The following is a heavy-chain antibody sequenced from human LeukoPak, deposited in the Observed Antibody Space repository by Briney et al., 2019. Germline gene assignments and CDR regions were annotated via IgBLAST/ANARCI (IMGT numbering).Heavy chain of an antibody. V-gene: IGHV4-61*02. D-gene: IGHD6-19*01. J-gene: IGHJ4*02. CDR3: ARGGSSGWPFDY. CDR2: IYTSGST. Sequence: PSETLSLTCTVSGCSISSGSYYWSWIRQPAGKGLEWIGRIYTSGSTNYNPSLKSRVTISVDTSKNHFSLKLSSVTAADTAVYYCARGGSSGWPFDYWGQGTLVTVSS. CDR1: GCSISSGSYY.